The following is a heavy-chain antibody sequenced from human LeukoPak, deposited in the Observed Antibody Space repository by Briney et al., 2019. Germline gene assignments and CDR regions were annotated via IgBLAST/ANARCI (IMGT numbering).Heavy chain of an antibody. D-gene: IGHD6-13*01. J-gene: IGHJ4*02. CDR2: ISSSGSTI. Sequence: GGYLRLYCAASGFTFSDYYMSWIRQAPGKGLEWVSYISSSGSTIYYADSVKGRFTISRDNAKNSLYLHRNSLRAEDTDVYYGARWSSSWYRWGQGTLVTVSS. CDR3: ARWSSSWYR. V-gene: IGHV3-11*04. CDR1: GFTFSDYY.